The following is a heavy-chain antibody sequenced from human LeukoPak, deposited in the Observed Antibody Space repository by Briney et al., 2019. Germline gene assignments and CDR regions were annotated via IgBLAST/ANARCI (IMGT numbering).Heavy chain of an antibody. CDR2: INWNGGRT. Sequence: RPGGSLRLSCAASGFSFDDYGMSWVRQAPGKGLEWVSGINWNGGRTGYADSVKGRFTISRDNAKNSLYLQMNSLRAEDTAIYYCARVINFYYYMDVWGKGTTVTISS. D-gene: IGHD2/OR15-2a*01. CDR3: ARVINFYYYMDV. CDR1: GFSFDDYG. J-gene: IGHJ6*03. V-gene: IGHV3-20*04.